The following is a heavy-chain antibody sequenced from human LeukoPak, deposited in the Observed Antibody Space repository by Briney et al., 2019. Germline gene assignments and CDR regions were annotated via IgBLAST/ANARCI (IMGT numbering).Heavy chain of an antibody. V-gene: IGHV4-4*02. J-gene: IGHJ4*02. CDR1: GVSIGSGGY. D-gene: IGHD2-15*01. CDR2: IFYIGSA. CDR3: ARHGSYSLAF. Sequence: SETLSLTYAVSGVSIGSGGYWSWVRQPPGKGLEWIGQIFYIGSAHYNPSFESRVIMSIDNSRNQLSLRFNSVTAADTAVYYCARHGSYSLAFWGQGALVTVSS.